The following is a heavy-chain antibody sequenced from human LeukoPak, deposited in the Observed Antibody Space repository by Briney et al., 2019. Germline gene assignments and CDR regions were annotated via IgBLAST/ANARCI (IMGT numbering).Heavy chain of an antibody. D-gene: IGHD3-9*01. J-gene: IGHJ4*02. CDR3: ARHPLRYFDWWRGTLYGEYYFDY. CDR2: IYYSGST. V-gene: IGHV4-39*01. Sequence: PSETLSLTRTVSGGSISSSSYYWGWIRQPPGKGLEWIGSIYYSGSTYYNPSLKSRVTISVDASKNQFSLKLSSVTAADTAVCYCARHPLRYFDWWRGTLYGEYYFDYWGQGTLVTVSS. CDR1: GGSISSSSYY.